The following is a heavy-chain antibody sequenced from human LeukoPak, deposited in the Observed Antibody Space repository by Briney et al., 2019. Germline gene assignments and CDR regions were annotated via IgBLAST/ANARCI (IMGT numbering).Heavy chain of an antibody. CDR3: ARSPPYCGGSCYSGKRPVRYYYFMDV. D-gene: IGHD2-15*01. CDR1: GGTFSTYA. V-gene: IGHV1-69*13. J-gene: IGHJ6*03. Sequence: ASVKVSCKASGGTFSTYAIGWVRQAPGQGLEWMGGIIPIYGTTNYAQKFQGRLTITADESTSTAYMELSSLTSEDTALYYCARSPPYCGGSCYSGKRPVRYYYFMDVWGEGTTVTVSS. CDR2: IIPIYGTT.